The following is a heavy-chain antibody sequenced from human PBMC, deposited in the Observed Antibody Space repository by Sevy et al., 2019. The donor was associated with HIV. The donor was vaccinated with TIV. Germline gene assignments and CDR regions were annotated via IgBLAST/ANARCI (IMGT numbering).Heavy chain of an antibody. D-gene: IGHD6-19*01. CDR1: GYTFTNYG. CDR2: ISAYNGNT. Sequence: ASVKVSCKASGYTFTNYGISWVRQAPGQGLEWMGWISAYNGNTNYAQKLQGRVTMTTDTSTSTAYMELRSLRSDDTAVYYCARDRAGIAVAGDYDAFDIWGQGTMVTVSS. CDR3: ARDRAGIAVAGDYDAFDI. J-gene: IGHJ3*02. V-gene: IGHV1-18*04.